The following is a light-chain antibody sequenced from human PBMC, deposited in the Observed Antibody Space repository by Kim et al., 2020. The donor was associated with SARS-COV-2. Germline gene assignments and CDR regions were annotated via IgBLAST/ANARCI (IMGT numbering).Light chain of an antibody. J-gene: IGKJ5*01. Sequence: SPGDRATLSCRASQSISSNYIAWYQKKPGQAPRLVIYDAFSRATGIPDRFSGSGSGTDFTLTISRLEPEDFAVYHCQQYGSVPPTFGQGTRLEIK. CDR3: QQYGSVPPT. CDR1: QSISSNY. CDR2: DAF. V-gene: IGKV3-20*01.